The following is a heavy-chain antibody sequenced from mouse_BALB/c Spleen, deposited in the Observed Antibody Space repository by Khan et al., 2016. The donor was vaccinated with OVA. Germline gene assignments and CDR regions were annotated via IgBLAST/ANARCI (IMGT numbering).Heavy chain of an antibody. D-gene: IGHD1-2*01. CDR3: ARRNYFGYTFAY. CDR1: GYTFTDYY. J-gene: IGHJ3*01. Sequence: QVQLQQPGAELARPGASVKLSCKASGYTFTDYYLNWVKQRTGQGLEWIGEISPGSGDTYYNEKFKGKATLTADKSSSTAYMQISSLTSEASAVYFGARRNYFGYTFAYWGQGTLVTVSA. CDR2: ISPGSGDT. V-gene: IGHV1-77*01.